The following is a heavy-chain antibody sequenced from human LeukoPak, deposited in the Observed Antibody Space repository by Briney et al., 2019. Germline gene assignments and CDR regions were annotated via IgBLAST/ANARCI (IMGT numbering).Heavy chain of an antibody. V-gene: IGHV3-48*03. Sequence: SGGSLRLSCAASGFTFRSYEMNWVRQAPGKGLEWVSYISSSGSTIYYADSVKGRFTISRDNAKNSLYLQMNSLRAEDTAVYYCARARTRSWIQLWTLDYWGQGTLVTVSS. CDR3: ARARTRSWIQLWTLDY. D-gene: IGHD5-18*01. J-gene: IGHJ4*02. CDR2: ISSSGSTI. CDR1: GFTFRSYE.